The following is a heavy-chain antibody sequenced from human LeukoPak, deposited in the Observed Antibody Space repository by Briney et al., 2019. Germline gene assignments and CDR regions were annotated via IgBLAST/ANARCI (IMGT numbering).Heavy chain of an antibody. CDR1: GFTFSSYA. D-gene: IGHD4-17*01. V-gene: IGHV3-23*01. Sequence: GGSLRLSRAASGFTFSSYAMSWVRQAPGKGLGWVSAISGSGGSTYYADSVKGRFTISRDNSKNTLYLQMNSLRAEDTAVYYCAKVQNDYGDYGAHWYFDLWGRGTLVTVSS. J-gene: IGHJ2*01. CDR2: ISGSGGST. CDR3: AKVQNDYGDYGAHWYFDL.